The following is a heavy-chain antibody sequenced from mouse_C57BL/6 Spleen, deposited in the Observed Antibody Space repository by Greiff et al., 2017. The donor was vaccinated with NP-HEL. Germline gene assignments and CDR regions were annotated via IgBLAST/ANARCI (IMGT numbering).Heavy chain of an antibody. CDR1: GYTFTSYW. CDR2: IDPSDSYT. D-gene: IGHD4-1*01. CDR3: ASRTGYYAMDY. J-gene: IGHJ4*01. Sequence: QVQLKQPGAELVMPGASVKLSCKASGYTFTSYWMHWVKQRPGQGLEWIGEIDPSDSYTNYNQKFKGKSTLTVDKSSSTAYMQLSSLTSEDSAVYYCASRTGYYAMDYWGQGTSVTVSS. V-gene: IGHV1-69*01.